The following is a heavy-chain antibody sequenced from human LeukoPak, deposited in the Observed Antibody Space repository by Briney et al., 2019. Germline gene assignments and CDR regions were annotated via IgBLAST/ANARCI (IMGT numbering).Heavy chain of an antibody. CDR1: GGSVSSGSYY. Sequence: SETLSLTCTVSGGSVSSGSYYWSWIRQPPGKELEWIGYIYYSGSTNYNPSLKSRLTISVDTSKNQFSLKLSSVTAADTAVYYCARGRNVLLWFGESELSFDPWGQGTLVTVSS. J-gene: IGHJ5*02. CDR3: ARGRNVLLWFGESELSFDP. CDR2: IYYSGST. D-gene: IGHD3-10*01. V-gene: IGHV4-61*01.